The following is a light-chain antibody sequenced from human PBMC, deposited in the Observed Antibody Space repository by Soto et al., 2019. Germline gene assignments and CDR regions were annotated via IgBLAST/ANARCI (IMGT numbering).Light chain of an antibody. Sequence: DIQLTQSPSTHSGSVGDRVTITCRASQTISGWLACYQQKPGKAPKLLIYAVSSLQSRVSSRVSGSVSRTDFTLTISSLQREDFATYYCQQSYRTHRTFGQGTKVDIK. CDR3: QQSYRTHRT. CDR1: QTISGW. V-gene: IGKV1-39*01. CDR2: AVS. J-gene: IGKJ1*01.